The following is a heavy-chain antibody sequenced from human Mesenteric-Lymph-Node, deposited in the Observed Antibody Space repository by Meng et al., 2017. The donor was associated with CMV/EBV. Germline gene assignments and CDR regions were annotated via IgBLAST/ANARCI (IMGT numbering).Heavy chain of an antibody. V-gene: IGHV3-74*01. D-gene: IGHD3-3*01. J-gene: IGHJ6*02. CDR2: INSDGSST. CDR3: ARDRTYYDFWSGYYRYYYGMDV. Sequence: GGSLRLSCAASGFTFDDYGMSWVRQAPGKGLVWVSRINSDGSSTSYADSVKGRFTISRDNAKNTLYLQMNSLRAEDTAVYYCARDRTYYDFWSGYYRYYYGMDVWGQGTTVTVSS. CDR1: GFTFDDYG.